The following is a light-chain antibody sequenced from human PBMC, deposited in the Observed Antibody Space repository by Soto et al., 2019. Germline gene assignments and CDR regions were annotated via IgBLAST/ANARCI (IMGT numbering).Light chain of an antibody. Sequence: EIVLTQSPATLSLSPEERATLSCRASQSVSIYLAWYQQKPGQAPRLLIYDASNRATGIPARFSGSGSGTDLTLTISSREPEDFAVYYCQHRSNWPLTFGGGTKVENK. CDR1: QSVSIY. J-gene: IGKJ4*01. CDR2: DAS. CDR3: QHRSNWPLT. V-gene: IGKV3-11*01.